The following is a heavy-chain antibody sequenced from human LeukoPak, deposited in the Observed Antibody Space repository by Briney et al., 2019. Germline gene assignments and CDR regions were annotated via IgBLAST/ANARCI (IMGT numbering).Heavy chain of an antibody. CDR2: FDPEDGET. CDR1: GYTLTELS. D-gene: IGHD3-10*01. V-gene: IGHV1-24*01. J-gene: IGHJ6*02. CDR3: ATYGMVRGVTYYYYYGMDV. Sequence: ASVKVSCTVSGYTLTELSMHWVRQAPGKGLEWMGGFDPEDGETIYAQKFQGRVTMTEDTSTDTAYMELSSLRSEDTAVYYCATYGMVRGVTYYYYYGMDVWGQGTTVTVSS.